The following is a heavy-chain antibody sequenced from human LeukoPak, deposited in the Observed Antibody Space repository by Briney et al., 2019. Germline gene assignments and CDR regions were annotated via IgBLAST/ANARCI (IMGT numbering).Heavy chain of an antibody. J-gene: IGHJ4*02. CDR3: SSGTLNRDSLGN. CDR1: GIIFTNAW. Sequence: PGGSLGLSCAASGIIFTNAWMSWVRQAPGKGLEWVGRIKSKPDGGATVYAAPVKGRFTISRDESQNTVSLHMNSLKIEDTAVYYCSSGTLNRDSLGNWGQGTLVTVSS. D-gene: IGHD1/OR15-1a*01. CDR2: IKSKPDGGAT. V-gene: IGHV3-15*01.